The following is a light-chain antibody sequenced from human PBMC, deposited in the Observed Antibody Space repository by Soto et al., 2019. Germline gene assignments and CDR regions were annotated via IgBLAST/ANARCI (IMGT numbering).Light chain of an antibody. V-gene: IGKV1-13*02. CDR2: DAS. J-gene: IGKJ5*01. CDR1: QGISSA. Sequence: AIQLTQSPSSLSASVGDRVTITCRASQGISSALAWYQQKPGKAPKLLIYDASSLESGVPSRFSGSGSGTDFTLTISSLQPEDFATYYCQHVNSYPFTFGQGTRLEIK. CDR3: QHVNSYPFT.